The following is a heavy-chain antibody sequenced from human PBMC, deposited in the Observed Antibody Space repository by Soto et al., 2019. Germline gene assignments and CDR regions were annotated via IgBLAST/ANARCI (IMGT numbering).Heavy chain of an antibody. CDR1: GFTFSSYS. Sequence: GGSLRLSCAASGFTFSSYSMNWVRQAPGKGLEWVSYISSSSSTIYYAYSVKGRFTISRDNAKNSLYLQVNSLRAEDTAVYYCARETVTKGYYYYYYMDVWGKGTTVTVSS. V-gene: IGHV3-48*01. J-gene: IGHJ6*03. CDR2: ISSSSSTI. D-gene: IGHD4-17*01. CDR3: ARETVTKGYYYYYYMDV.